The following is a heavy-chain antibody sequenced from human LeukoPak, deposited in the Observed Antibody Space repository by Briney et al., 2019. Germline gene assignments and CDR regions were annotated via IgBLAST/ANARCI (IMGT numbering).Heavy chain of an antibody. V-gene: IGHV1-2*02. D-gene: IGHD2-15*01. Sequence: ASVKVSCKASGYTFTVYYIRWVRQAPGQGLEWMGWINPNSGGTNYAQKFQGRVTMTRDTSISTAYMELSRLRSDDTAVYYCARELGDRDCSAGSCQTDYWGQGTLVTVSS. CDR3: ARELGDRDCSAGSCQTDY. J-gene: IGHJ4*02. CDR2: INPNSGGT. CDR1: GYTFTVYY.